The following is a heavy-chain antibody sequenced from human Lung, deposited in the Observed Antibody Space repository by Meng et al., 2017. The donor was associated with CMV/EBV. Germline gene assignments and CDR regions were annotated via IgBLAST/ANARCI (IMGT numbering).Heavy chain of an antibody. CDR3: ARGGPVAGKNWFDR. D-gene: IGHD6-19*01. CDR2: ISGSGGST. V-gene: IGHV3-23*01. J-gene: IGHJ5*02. Sequence: ESXKISXVASGLTSSSHPMTWVRQAPGKGLEWVSSISGSGGSTYSADSVQGRFTISRDNSKNTLYLQMSALRDEDTALYYCARGGPVAGKNWFDRWGQGTXVTVSS. CDR1: GLTSSSHP.